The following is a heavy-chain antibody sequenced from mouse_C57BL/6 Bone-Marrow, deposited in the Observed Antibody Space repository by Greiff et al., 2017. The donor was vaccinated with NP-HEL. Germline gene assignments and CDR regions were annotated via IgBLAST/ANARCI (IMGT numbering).Heavy chain of an antibody. CDR3: TTSHYYGSPYYFDY. CDR2: IDPENGDT. J-gene: IGHJ2*01. V-gene: IGHV14-4*01. Sequence: VQLQQSGAELVRPGASVKLSCTASGFNIKDDYMHWVKQRPEQGLEWIGWIDPENGDTEYASKFQGKATITADTSSNTAYLQLSSLTSEDTAVYYCTTSHYYGSPYYFDYWGQGTTLTVSS. D-gene: IGHD1-1*01. CDR1: GFNIKDDY.